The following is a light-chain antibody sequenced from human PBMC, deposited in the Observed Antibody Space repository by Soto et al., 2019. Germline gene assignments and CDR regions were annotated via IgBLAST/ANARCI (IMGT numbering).Light chain of an antibody. CDR2: NTN. CDR1: SGSVSTSYY. V-gene: IGLV8-61*01. J-gene: IGLJ3*02. Sequence: QTVVTQEPSFSVSPGGTVTLTCGLSSGSVSTSYYPSWYQQTPGQAPRTLIYNTNTRSSGLPGRFSGSILGNKAALTIAGAQADDESDYYCVLYMGSGISVFGGGTKLTVL. CDR3: VLYMGSGISV.